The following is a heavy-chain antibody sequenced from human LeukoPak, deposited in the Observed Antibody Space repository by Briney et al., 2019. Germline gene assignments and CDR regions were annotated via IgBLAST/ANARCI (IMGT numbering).Heavy chain of an antibody. J-gene: IGHJ6*02. CDR3: ASGYSYGVYYYYGMDV. CDR2: IYYSGST. V-gene: IGHV4-59*01. CDR1: GGSISSYY. D-gene: IGHD5-18*01. Sequence: SETLSLTCTVSGGSISSYYWSWLRQPPGKGLEWIGYIYYSGSTNYNPSLKSRVTISVDTSKNQFSLKLSSVTAADTAVYYCASGYSYGVYYYYGMDVWGQGTTVTVSS.